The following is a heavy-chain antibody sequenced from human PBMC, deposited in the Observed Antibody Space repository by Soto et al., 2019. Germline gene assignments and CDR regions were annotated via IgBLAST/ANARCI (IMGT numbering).Heavy chain of an antibody. V-gene: IGHV4-59*08. CDR3: ARLSYYDSSGPIDY. Sequence: SETLSLTCTVSGGSISSYYWSWIRQPPGKGLEWIGYIYYSGSTNYNPSLKSRVTISVDTSKNQFSLKLSSVTAADTAVYYCARLSYYDSSGPIDYWGQGTLVTVSS. CDR2: IYYSGST. J-gene: IGHJ4*02. CDR1: GGSISSYY. D-gene: IGHD3-22*01.